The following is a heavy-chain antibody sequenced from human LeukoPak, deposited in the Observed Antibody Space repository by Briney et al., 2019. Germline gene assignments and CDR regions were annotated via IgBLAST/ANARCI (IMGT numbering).Heavy chain of an antibody. CDR1: GFTFSSYA. D-gene: IGHD6-19*01. CDR3: AGWYSSGWYSDY. Sequence: PGGSLRLSCAASGFTFSSYAMSWVRQLPGKGLEWLSYINDSGGSTYYADSVRGRFTISRDNAKNTVYLQMNSLRAEDTAVYYCAGWYSSGWYSDYWGQGTLVTVSS. CDR2: INDSGGST. J-gene: IGHJ4*02. V-gene: IGHV3-23*01.